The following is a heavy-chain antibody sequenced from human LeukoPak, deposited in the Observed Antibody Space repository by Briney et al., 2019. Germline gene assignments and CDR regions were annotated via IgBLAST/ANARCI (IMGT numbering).Heavy chain of an antibody. CDR3: ARHGEQQLVRRWFDS. Sequence: PSETLSLTCTVSGGSISSYYWSWIRQPPGKGLEWIGYMYYSGSPNYNPSLKSRVTISVGRSTNQLSLKLSSVTAADTAVYYCARHGEQQLVRRWFDSWGQGTLVTVSS. CDR2: MYYSGSP. D-gene: IGHD6-13*01. V-gene: IGHV4-59*08. CDR1: GGSISSYY. J-gene: IGHJ5*01.